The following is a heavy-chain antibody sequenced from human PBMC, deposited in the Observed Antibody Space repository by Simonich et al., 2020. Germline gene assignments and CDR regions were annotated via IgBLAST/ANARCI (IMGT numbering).Heavy chain of an antibody. V-gene: IGHV1-8*03. CDR3: ARGRGGMSRGYVDY. J-gene: IGHJ4*02. D-gene: IGHD2-15*01. Sequence: QGQLVQSGAEVKKPGASVKVSCKASGYTFTSYDINRVRQATGQGLGWMGWMNPNSGNTGYEQKFQGRVTITRNTSISTAYMELSSLSSEDTAVYYCARGRGGMSRGYVDYWGQGTLVTVSS. CDR1: GYTFTSYD. CDR2: MNPNSGNT.